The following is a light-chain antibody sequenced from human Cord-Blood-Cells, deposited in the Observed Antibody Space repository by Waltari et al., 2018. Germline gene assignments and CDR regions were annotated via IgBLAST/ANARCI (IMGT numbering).Light chain of an antibody. CDR2: GAS. J-gene: IGKJ1*01. V-gene: IGKV3-20*01. CDR1: QSVSSSY. CDR3: QQYGSSPQT. Sequence: EIVLTQSPGTLSLSPGARATLSCRASQSVSSSYLAWYQQQPGQAPRLLIYGASSRATGIPDRFSGSGSGTDFTLTISRLEPEDFAVYYCQQYGSSPQTFGQGTKVEIK.